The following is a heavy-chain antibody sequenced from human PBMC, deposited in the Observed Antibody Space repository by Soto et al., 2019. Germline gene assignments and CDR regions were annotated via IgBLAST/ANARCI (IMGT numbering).Heavy chain of an antibody. CDR2: ISGSGGST. Sequence: EVQLLESGGGLVQPGGSLRLSCAASGFTFSSYAMSWVRQAPGKGLEWVSAISGSGGSTYCADSVKGRFTISRDNSKNTLYLQMNSLRAEDTAVYYCAKVRVGCSSTSCYGFDYWGQGTLVTVSS. CDR1: GFTFSSYA. V-gene: IGHV3-23*01. D-gene: IGHD2-2*01. J-gene: IGHJ4*02. CDR3: AKVRVGCSSTSCYGFDY.